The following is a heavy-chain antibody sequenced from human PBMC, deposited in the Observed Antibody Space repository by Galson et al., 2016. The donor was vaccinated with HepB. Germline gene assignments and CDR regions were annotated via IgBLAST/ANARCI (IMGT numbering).Heavy chain of an antibody. CDR3: STLNPASPYFDY. Sequence: SLRLSCAASEFTVSNNYMSWVRQAPGKGLEWVSLIYSGGNTRYADSVKGRFPISRDNSKNTVYLQMNSLRAEDTAVYYCSTLNPASPYFDYWGQGTLVTVSS. CDR2: IYSGGNT. CDR1: EFTVSNNY. J-gene: IGHJ4*02. V-gene: IGHV3-53*01.